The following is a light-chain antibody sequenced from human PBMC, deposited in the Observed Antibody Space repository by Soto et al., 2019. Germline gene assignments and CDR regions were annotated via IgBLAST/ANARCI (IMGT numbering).Light chain of an antibody. J-gene: IGLJ3*02. CDR3: QSYDSSMSGSGV. V-gene: IGLV1-40*01. CDR2: GNS. CDR1: SSNIGAGYD. Sequence: QSVLTQPPSVSGAPGQRVTISCTGSSSNIGAGYDVHWCQQLPGTAPKLLIYGNSNRPSGVPDRFSGSKYGTSASLAITGLQAEDEADYYCQSYDSSMSGSGVFGGGTKVTVL.